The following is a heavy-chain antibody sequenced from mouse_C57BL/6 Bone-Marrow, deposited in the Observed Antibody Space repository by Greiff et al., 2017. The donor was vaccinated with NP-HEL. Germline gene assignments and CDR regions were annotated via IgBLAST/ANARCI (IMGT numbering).Heavy chain of an antibody. CDR3: ARSLRGY. CDR1: GYTFTDYY. CDR2: INPNNGGT. Sequence: VQLQQSGPELVKPGASVKISCKASGYTFTDYYMNWVKQSHGKSLEWIGDINPNNGGTSYNQKFKGKATLTVDKSSSTAYMELRSLTSEDSAVYYCARSLRGYWGQGTSVTVSS. J-gene: IGHJ4*01. D-gene: IGHD1-1*01. V-gene: IGHV1-26*01.